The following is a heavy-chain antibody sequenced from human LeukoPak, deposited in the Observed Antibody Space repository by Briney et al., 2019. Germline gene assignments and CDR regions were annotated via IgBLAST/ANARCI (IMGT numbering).Heavy chain of an antibody. V-gene: IGHV4-59*01. CDR1: GGSISSYY. CDR2: IYNSGST. D-gene: IGHD1-1*01. J-gene: IGHJ4*02. CDR3: ARGVAGTGLGGAFDY. Sequence: SETLSLTCTVSGGSISSYYWSWIRQPPGKGLEWIGYIYNSGSTTYNPSLKSRVSRSVDTSKNQFSLKLSSVTAADTAVYYCARGVAGTGLGGAFDYWGQGILVTVSS.